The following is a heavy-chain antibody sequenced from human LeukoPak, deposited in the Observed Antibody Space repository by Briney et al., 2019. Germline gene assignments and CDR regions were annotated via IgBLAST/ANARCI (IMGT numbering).Heavy chain of an antibody. Sequence: PSQTLSLTCTVSGGSISSGDYYWSWIRQPPGKGLEWIGYIYYSGSTYYNPSLKSRVTISVDTSKNQFSLKLSSVTAADTAVYYCARSNLARGSSGYRTNWFDPWGQGTLVTVSS. V-gene: IGHV4-30-4*08. J-gene: IGHJ5*02. CDR1: GGSISSGDYY. CDR2: IYYSGST. CDR3: ARSNLARGSSGYRTNWFDP. D-gene: IGHD3-22*01.